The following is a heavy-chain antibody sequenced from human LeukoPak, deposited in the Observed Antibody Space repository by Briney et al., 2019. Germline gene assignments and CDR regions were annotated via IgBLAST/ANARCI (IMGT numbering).Heavy chain of an antibody. CDR2: VNHLGRT. V-gene: IGHV4-34*01. Sequence: SETLSLTCAVSGGSFSVYYWSWIRQPPGKGLEWIGEVNHLGRTNYNPSLKSRATMSLDTSKKEVSLKLTSVTAADTAVYYCARGSASGIYPIDYWGQGTLVTVSS. D-gene: IGHD6-19*01. CDR3: ARGSASGIYPIDY. J-gene: IGHJ4*02. CDR1: GGSFSVYY.